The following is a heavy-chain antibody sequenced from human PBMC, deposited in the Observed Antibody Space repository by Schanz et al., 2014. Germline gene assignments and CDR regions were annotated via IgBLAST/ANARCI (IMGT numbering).Heavy chain of an antibody. V-gene: IGHV3-11*01. CDR1: GFTFADYY. Sequence: QVQLLESGGGLFKPGGSLSLSCAGSGFTFADYYMTWIRQAPGKGLEWISYVSSYDTTVSYADSVKGRFTISRDNAKTSVSLQMNSLSVEDTAVSYCARSGFSKFGVVSGLAAWGQGTTVTVS. CDR3: ARSGFSKFGVVSGLAA. D-gene: IGHD3-3*01. CDR2: VSSYDTTV. J-gene: IGHJ6*02.